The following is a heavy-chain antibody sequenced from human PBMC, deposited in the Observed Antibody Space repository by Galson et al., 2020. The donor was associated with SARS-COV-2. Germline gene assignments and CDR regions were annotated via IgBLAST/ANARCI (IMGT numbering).Heavy chain of an antibody. CDR3: VRDTGIAVVYFDS. D-gene: IGHD6-19*01. V-gene: IGHV1-18*01. J-gene: IGHJ4*02. Sequence: SVKVSCKTSGYTFANYGITWVRQAPGQGIEWMGWINTHNGNTDFAQNFQDRVTMTTDTSTSTAYMELRNLRSDDTAVYYCVRDTGIAVVYFDSWGQGTLVTVSS. CDR1: GYTFANYG. CDR2: INTHNGNT.